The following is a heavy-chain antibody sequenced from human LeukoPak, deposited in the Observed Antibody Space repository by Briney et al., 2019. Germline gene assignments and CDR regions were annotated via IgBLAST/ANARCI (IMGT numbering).Heavy chain of an antibody. CDR3: ARTRITMVRGVIIRFDY. CDR2: ISSSGSTI. D-gene: IGHD3-10*01. CDR1: GFTFSDYY. Sequence: GGSLTLSCAASGFTFSDYYMSWIRQAPGKGLEWVSYISSSGSTIYYADSVKGRFTISRDNSKNSLYLQMNSLRAEDTAVYYCARTRITMVRGVIIRFDYWGQGTLVTVSS. J-gene: IGHJ4*02. V-gene: IGHV3-11*04.